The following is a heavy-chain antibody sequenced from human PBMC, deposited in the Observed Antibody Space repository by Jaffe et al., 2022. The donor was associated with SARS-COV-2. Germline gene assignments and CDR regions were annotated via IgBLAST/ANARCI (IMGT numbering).Heavy chain of an antibody. CDR1: GGSISSYY. Sequence: QVQLQESGPGLVKPSETLSLTCTVSGGSISSYYWSWIRQPPGKGLEWIGYIYYSGSTNYNPSLKSRVTISVDTSKNQFSLKLSSVTAADTAVYYCARAPIRKVATTHQLLIQLWHGGAFDIWGQGTMVTVSS. D-gene: IGHD5-18*01. V-gene: IGHV4-59*01. CDR2: IYYSGST. J-gene: IGHJ3*02. CDR3: ARAPIRKVATTHQLLIQLWHGGAFDI.